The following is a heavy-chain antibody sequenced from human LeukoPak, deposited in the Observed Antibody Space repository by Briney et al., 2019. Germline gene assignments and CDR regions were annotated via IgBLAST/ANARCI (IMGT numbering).Heavy chain of an antibody. CDR1: GFTFSSYA. V-gene: IGHV3-23*01. CDR3: AKDRIAVAGTSDFDY. Sequence: SGGSLRLSCAASGFTFSSYAMSWVRQAPGKGLEWVSAISVSGGSTYYADSVKGRFTISRDNSKSTLYLQMNSLRAEDTAVYYCAKDRIAVAGTSDFDYWGQGTLVTVSS. D-gene: IGHD6-19*01. CDR2: ISVSGGST. J-gene: IGHJ4*02.